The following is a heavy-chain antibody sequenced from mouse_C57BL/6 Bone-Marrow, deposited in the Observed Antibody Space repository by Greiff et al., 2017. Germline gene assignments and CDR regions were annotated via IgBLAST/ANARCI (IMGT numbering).Heavy chain of an antibody. D-gene: IGHD4-1*01. V-gene: IGHV1-55*01. CDR1: GYTFTSYW. CDR2: IYPTSGRT. J-gene: IGHJ2*01. Sequence: VKLQASGAELVKPGASVKMSCKASGYTFTSYWITWVKQRPGQGLEWIGDIYPTSGRTNYNEKFKSKAILTVDTSSNTAYMQLSSLTSEDSAVFYCARSGPLGRSFDYWGQGTTLTVSS. CDR3: ARSGPLGRSFDY.